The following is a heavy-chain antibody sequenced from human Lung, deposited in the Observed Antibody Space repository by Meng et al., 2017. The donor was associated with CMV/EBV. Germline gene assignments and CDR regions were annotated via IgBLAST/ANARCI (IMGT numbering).Heavy chain of an antibody. J-gene: IGHJ3*02. V-gene: IGHV2-5*01. Sequence: SGXXLVXPTQTLTLTCTFSGFSLSTSGVGVGWIRQPPGKALEWLALIYWNDDKRYSPSLKSRLTITKDTSKNQVVLTMTNMDPVDTATDYCAHRQRVPAAYRIRYDAFDIWXQGTXVTVSS. D-gene: IGHD2-2*01. CDR2: IYWNDDK. CDR1: GFSLSTSGVG. CDR3: AHRQRVPAAYRIRYDAFDI.